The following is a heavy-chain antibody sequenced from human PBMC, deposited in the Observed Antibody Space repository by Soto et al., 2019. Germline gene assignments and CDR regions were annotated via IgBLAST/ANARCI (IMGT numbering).Heavy chain of an antibody. V-gene: IGHV4-34*01. CDR3: ARVGVVVAAYSKYYYYGMDV. CDR1: AGSFSGYN. J-gene: IGHJ6*02. CDR2: INHRGST. Sequence: PPETLSLTCAVYAGSFSGYNCSWIRHPSGKGLEWVGEINHRGSTNYNPSLKSRVTISVDTSKNQFSLKLSSVTAADTAVYYCARVGVVVAAYSKYYYYGMDVWGQGTTVT. D-gene: IGHD2-15*01.